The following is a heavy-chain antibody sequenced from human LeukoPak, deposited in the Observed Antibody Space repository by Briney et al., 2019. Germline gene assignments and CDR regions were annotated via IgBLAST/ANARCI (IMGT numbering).Heavy chain of an antibody. D-gene: IGHD6-25*01. CDR2: IYHSGST. Sequence: SETLSLTCTVSGYSISSGYYWGWIRQPPGKGLEWIGSIYHSGSTYYNPPLKSRVTISVDTSKNQFSLKLSSVTAADTAVYYCARVAGGSGWFDYWGQGTLVTVSS. CDR1: GYSISSGYY. CDR3: ARVAGGSGWFDY. J-gene: IGHJ4*02. V-gene: IGHV4-38-2*02.